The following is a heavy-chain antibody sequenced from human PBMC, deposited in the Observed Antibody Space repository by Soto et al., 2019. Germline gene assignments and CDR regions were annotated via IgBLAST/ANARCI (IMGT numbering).Heavy chain of an antibody. CDR2: IYYSGST. V-gene: IGHV4-61*01. Sequence: SETLSLTCTVSGGSVSSGSYYWSWIRQPPGKGLEWIGYIYYSGSTNYNPPLKSRVTISVDTSKNQFSLKLSSVTAADTAVYYCARASCGGDCPPIYYYYGMDVWGQGTTVTVSS. D-gene: IGHD2-21*02. CDR1: GGSVSSGSYY. J-gene: IGHJ6*02. CDR3: ARASCGGDCPPIYYYYGMDV.